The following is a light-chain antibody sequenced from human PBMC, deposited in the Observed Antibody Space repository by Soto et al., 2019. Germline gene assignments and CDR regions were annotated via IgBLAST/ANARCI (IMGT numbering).Light chain of an antibody. CDR1: QSVSSN. V-gene: IGKV3-15*01. CDR2: GAS. CDR3: QQYNNWPPSWT. Sequence: DIVLAQSPATLSLSPGERATLSCRASQSVSSNLAWYQQKPGQAPRLLIYGASTRATGIPARFSGSGSGTEFTLTISSLQSEDFAVYYCQQYNNWPPSWTFGQGTKVDIK. J-gene: IGKJ1*01.